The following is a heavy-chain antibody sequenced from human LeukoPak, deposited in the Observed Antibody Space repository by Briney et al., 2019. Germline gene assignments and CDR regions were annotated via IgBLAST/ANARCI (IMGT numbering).Heavy chain of an antibody. CDR2: IKSKTDGGTT. V-gene: IGHV3-15*01. CDR1: GGSFSGYY. Sequence: PSETLSLTCTVYGGSFSGYYWSWIRQPPGRGLEWVGRIKSKTDGGTTDYAAPVKGRFTISRDDTKNTLYLQMNSLKTEDTAVYYCTRTYWELAYYYYYMDVWGKGTTVTISS. J-gene: IGHJ6*03. CDR3: TRTYWELAYYYYYMDV. D-gene: IGHD1-26*01.